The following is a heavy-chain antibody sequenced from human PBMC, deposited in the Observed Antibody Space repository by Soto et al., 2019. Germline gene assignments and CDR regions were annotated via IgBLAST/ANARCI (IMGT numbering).Heavy chain of an antibody. J-gene: IGHJ4*02. V-gene: IGHV1-18*01. CDR3: ATVDSSGWWDLDY. CDR1: GYTFSTYG. CDR2: ISASSGST. D-gene: IGHD6-19*01. Sequence: QVQLVQSAAEVKKPGASVKVSCKASGYTFSTYGITWVRQAPGQGLEWMGWISASSGSTDYAQKLQGRVTMTTDTSTSTAYTELRSLRSDDTAVYYCATVDSSGWWDLDYWGQGTLVTVS.